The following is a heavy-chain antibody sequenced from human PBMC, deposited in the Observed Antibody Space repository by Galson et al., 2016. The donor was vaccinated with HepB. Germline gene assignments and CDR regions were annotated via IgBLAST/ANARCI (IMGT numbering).Heavy chain of an antibody. CDR1: GFSFSIYA. CDR3: AREGFGGFDI. J-gene: IGHJ3*02. D-gene: IGHD4-23*01. Sequence: SLRLSCAASGFSFSIYAFHWVRQAPGKGLEWVAITSFDGRSQFYADSVKGRFTVSRDNAKNSLYLQMNSLRAEDTAVYYCAREGFGGFDIWGQGTLVTVSS. CDR2: TSFDGRSQ. V-gene: IGHV3-30-3*01.